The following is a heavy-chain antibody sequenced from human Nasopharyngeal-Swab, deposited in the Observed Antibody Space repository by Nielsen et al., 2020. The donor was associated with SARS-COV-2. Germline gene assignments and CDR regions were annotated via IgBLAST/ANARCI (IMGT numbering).Heavy chain of an antibody. CDR3: ARPYYDSSGYDAWFDP. D-gene: IGHD3-22*01. CDR2: IYYSGST. CDR1: GGSISSSSYY. J-gene: IGHJ5*02. V-gene: IGHV4-39*01. Sequence: SETLSLTCTVSGGSISSSSYYWGWIRQPSGKGLEWIGSIYYSGSTYYNSSLKSRVTISVDTSKNHFSLKLSSVTAADTAVYYCARPYYDSSGYDAWFDPWGQGTLVTVSS.